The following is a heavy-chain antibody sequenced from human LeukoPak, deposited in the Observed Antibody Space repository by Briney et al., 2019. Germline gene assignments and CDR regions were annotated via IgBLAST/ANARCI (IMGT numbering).Heavy chain of an antibody. D-gene: IGHD3-10*01. CDR1: GGSISSGGYY. Sequence: SETLSLTCTVSGGSISSGGYYWSCIRQHAGKGLELIGYIYYSGSTYYNPSLKSRVTISVDTSKNQFSLKLSSVTAADTAVYYCARVAMVRGVIITHFDYWGQGTLVTVSS. J-gene: IGHJ4*02. V-gene: IGHV4-31*03. CDR3: ARVAMVRGVIITHFDY. CDR2: IYYSGST.